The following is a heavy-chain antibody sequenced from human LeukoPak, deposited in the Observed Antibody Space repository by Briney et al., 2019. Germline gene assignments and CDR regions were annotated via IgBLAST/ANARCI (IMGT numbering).Heavy chain of an antibody. Sequence: GASLRLSCAASGFTFSSYAMSWVRQAPGKGLEWVSAISGSGGSTYYADSVKGRFTISRDNSKNTLYLQMYSLRAEDTAVYYCAKGLTNWGSRAYYFDYWGQGTLVTVSS. CDR2: ISGSGGST. V-gene: IGHV3-23*01. CDR1: GFTFSSYA. J-gene: IGHJ4*02. CDR3: AKGLTNWGSRAYYFDY. D-gene: IGHD7-27*01.